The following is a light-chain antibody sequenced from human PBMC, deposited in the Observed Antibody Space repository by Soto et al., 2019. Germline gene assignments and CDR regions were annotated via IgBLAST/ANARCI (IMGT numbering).Light chain of an antibody. CDR3: QQFVSVPCT. CDR2: DAS. Sequence: IQMTQSPSSLSTSVGDRVTITCQASQDIKNYLIWYQHKAGRAPKLLIYDASTLETGVSSRFSGSGSGTHFTLTISSLQPEDIATYYCQQFVSVPCTFGQGTKLEMK. J-gene: IGKJ2*02. V-gene: IGKV1-33*01. CDR1: QDIKNY.